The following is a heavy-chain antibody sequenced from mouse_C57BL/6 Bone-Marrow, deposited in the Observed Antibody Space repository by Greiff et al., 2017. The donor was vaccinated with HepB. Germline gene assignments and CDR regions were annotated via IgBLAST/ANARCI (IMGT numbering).Heavy chain of an antibody. V-gene: IGHV5-4*01. Sequence: EVQLVESGGGLVKPGGSLKLSCAASGFTFSSYAMSWVRQTPEKRLAWVATISDGGSYTYYPDNVKGRFTISRDNAKNNLYLQMSHLKSEDTAMYYCARIYYGNYGGAYWGQGTLVTVSA. CDR2: ISDGGSYT. CDR1: GFTFSSYA. J-gene: IGHJ3*01. CDR3: ARIYYGNYGGAY. D-gene: IGHD2-1*01.